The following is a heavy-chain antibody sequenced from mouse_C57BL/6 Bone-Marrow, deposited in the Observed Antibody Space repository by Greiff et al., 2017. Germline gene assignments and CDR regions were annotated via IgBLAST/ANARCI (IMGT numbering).Heavy chain of an antibody. CDR2: ISSGGDYI. D-gene: IGHD4-1*01. CDR3: TRVLLGFDY. Sequence: EVKVVESGEGLVKPGGSLKLSCAASGFTFSSYAMSWVRQTPEKRLEWVAYISSGGDYIYYADTVKGRFTISRDNARNTLYLQMSSLKSEDTAMYYCTRVLLGFDYWGQGTTLTGSS. CDR1: GFTFSSYA. V-gene: IGHV5-9-1*02. J-gene: IGHJ2*01.